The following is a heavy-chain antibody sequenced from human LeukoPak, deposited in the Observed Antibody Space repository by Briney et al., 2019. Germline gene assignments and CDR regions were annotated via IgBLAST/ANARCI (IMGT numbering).Heavy chain of an antibody. J-gene: IGHJ4*02. D-gene: IGHD6-25*01. Sequence: PGGSLRLSCSASGFTFSNYWMSWVRQAPGKGLEWVANIKQDGSEKYYVDSVKGRSTISRDNAKNSLYLQMNSLRAEDTAVYYCVYGQRGFDYWGQGTLVTVSS. CDR1: GFTFSNYW. CDR2: IKQDGSEK. CDR3: VYGQRGFDY. V-gene: IGHV3-7*01.